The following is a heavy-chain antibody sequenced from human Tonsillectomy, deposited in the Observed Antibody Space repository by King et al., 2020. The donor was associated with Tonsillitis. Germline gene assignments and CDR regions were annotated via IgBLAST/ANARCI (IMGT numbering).Heavy chain of an antibody. J-gene: IGHJ4*02. Sequence: VQLVESGGGLVQPGGSLRLSCAASGFTFSSYEMNWVRQAPGKGLEWVSYISGSGGTIYYADSVKGRFTISRDNAKNSLYLQMNSLRAEDTAVYYCARDRYYGWGLFYYWRQGTLVSVSS. CDR3: ARDRYYGWGLFYY. CDR2: ISGSGGTI. CDR1: GFTFSSYE. V-gene: IGHV3-48*03. D-gene: IGHD3-10*01.